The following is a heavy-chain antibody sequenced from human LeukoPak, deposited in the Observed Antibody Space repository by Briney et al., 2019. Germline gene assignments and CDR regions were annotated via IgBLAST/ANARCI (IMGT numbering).Heavy chain of an antibody. CDR1: GGTFSSYA. J-gene: IGHJ5*02. CDR2: IIPIFGTA. V-gene: IGHV1-69*06. CDR3: ARASRPGGFDP. Sequence: GASVKVSCKASGGTFSSYAISWVRQAPGQGPEWMGGIIPIFGTANYAQKFQGRVTIIADKSTSTAYMELSSLRSEDTAVYYCARASRPGGFDPWGQGTLVTVSS. D-gene: IGHD7-27*01.